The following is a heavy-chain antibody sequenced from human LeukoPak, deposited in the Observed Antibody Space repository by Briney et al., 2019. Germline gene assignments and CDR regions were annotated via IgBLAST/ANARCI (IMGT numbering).Heavy chain of an antibody. CDR1: GFTFSNYY. J-gene: IGHJ5*02. V-gene: IGHV1-2*02. D-gene: IGHD3-9*01. CDR2: INPSVGST. Sequence: ASVKVSCKASGFTFSNYYIHWVRQAPGQGLEYMGIINPSVGSTNYAQKFQGRVTMTRDTSISTAYMELSSLTSDDTAVYYCARAALNVLRYFDWSDLWGQGTLVTVSS. CDR3: ARAALNVLRYFDWSDL.